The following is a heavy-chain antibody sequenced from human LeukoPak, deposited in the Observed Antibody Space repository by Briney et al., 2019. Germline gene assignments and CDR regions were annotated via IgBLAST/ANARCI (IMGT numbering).Heavy chain of an antibody. D-gene: IGHD5-18*01. CDR2: IYDNGST. V-gene: IGHV4-39*01. Sequence: SETLSLTCTVSGVSISSSSYHWDWIRQPPGKGLEWIGSIYDNGSTYYSPSLKSRVTISVNTSKNQFSLRLNSVTAADTAVYYCARQVLHTAMDYWGQGTLVSVSS. J-gene: IGHJ4*02. CDR1: GVSISSSSYH. CDR3: ARQVLHTAMDY.